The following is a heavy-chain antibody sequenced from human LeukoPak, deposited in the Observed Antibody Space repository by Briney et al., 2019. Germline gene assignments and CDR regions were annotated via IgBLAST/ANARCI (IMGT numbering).Heavy chain of an antibody. Sequence: GGSLRLSCAASGFTFDDYAMHWVRQAPGKGLEWVSLISWDGGRTYYADSVKGRFTISRDNSKNSLYLQMNSLRPEDTALYYCAKDMGGRTRAGDYYYMDVWGKGTTVTISS. CDR3: AKDMGGRTRAGDYYYMDV. J-gene: IGHJ6*03. V-gene: IGHV3-43D*03. D-gene: IGHD3-16*01. CDR1: GFTFDDYA. CDR2: ISWDGGRT.